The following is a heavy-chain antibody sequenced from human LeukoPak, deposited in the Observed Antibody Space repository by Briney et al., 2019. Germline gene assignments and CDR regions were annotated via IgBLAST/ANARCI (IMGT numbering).Heavy chain of an antibody. CDR2: ISSNGGST. Sequence: GGSLRLSCSASGFTFSSYGMRWVRQAPGKGLEYVSAISSNGGSTYYADSVKGRFTISRDHSKNTLYLQMSSLRAEDTAVYYCVKEDCSGGSCYPDYWGQGTLVTVSS. CDR3: VKEDCSGGSCYPDY. D-gene: IGHD2-15*01. V-gene: IGHV3-64D*06. CDR1: GFTFSSYG. J-gene: IGHJ4*02.